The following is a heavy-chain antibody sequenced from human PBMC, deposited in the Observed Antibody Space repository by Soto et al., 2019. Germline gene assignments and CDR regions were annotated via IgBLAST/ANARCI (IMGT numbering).Heavy chain of an antibody. Sequence: GGSLRLSCAASGFTFSGHTMSWGRQAPGKGLEWVSAISGSGGSPSYADSVQGRFTISRDNPKNTLYLQMSSLRVEDTAIYYCAKARCTSDTCYVPDHWGQGTLVTVSS. CDR1: GFTFSGHT. J-gene: IGHJ5*02. D-gene: IGHD2-15*01. CDR2: ISGSGGSP. V-gene: IGHV3-23*01. CDR3: AKARCTSDTCYVPDH.